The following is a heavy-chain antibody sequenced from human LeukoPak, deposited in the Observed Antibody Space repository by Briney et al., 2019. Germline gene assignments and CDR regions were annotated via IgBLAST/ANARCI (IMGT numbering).Heavy chain of an antibody. J-gene: IGHJ6*02. CDR3: ARDRTVVGTYYYYGMDV. D-gene: IGHD4-23*01. CDR1: GVSISSYY. V-gene: IGHV4-4*07. CDR2: FYTSGST. Sequence: SETLSLTCTVSGVSISSYYWSWIRQPAGKGLEWIGRFYTSGSTNYNPSLKSRVTMSVDTSKNQFSLKLKSVPAADTAVYYCARDRTVVGTYYYYGMDVWGQGTTVTVSS.